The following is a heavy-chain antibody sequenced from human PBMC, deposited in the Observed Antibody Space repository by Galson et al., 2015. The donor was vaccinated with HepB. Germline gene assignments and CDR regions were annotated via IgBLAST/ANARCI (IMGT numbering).Heavy chain of an antibody. CDR1: GFGFGHYA. D-gene: IGHD3-10*01. Sequence: SLRLSCAGSGFGFGHYAMSWARQAPGKGLEWLSAISGAGGSTYYAHSVRGRFTIARDHSKNTLYLQMNGLRAEDTAVYYCAKGSDYYGSGTYHNGALYSDHWGQGTLVTVSS. J-gene: IGHJ4*02. CDR2: ISGAGGST. CDR3: AKGSDYYGSGTYHNGALYSDH. V-gene: IGHV3-23*01.